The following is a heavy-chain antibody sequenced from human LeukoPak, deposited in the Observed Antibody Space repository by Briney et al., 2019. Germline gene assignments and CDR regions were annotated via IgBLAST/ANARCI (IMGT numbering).Heavy chain of an antibody. J-gene: IGHJ3*02. CDR2: IYTSGTS. CDR3: ARTNAFDI. CDR1: GGSISSYY. Sequence: PSETLSLTGTVSGGSISSYYWSWIRQPAGKGLEWIGRIYTSGTSNHNPSLKSRVTMSVDTSKNQFALKLSSVAAADTAVYYCARTNAFDIWGQGTMVTVSS. V-gene: IGHV4-4*07.